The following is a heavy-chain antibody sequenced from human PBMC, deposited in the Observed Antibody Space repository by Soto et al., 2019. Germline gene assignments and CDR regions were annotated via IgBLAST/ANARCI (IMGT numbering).Heavy chain of an antibody. CDR3: ARGPPFFSLTDRGYFGY. V-gene: IGHV3-30-3*01. CDR2: ISYDGSNK. J-gene: IGHJ4*02. D-gene: IGHD3-22*01. CDR1: GFTFSSYA. Sequence: GGSLRLSCAASGFTFSSYAMHWVRQAPGKGLEWVAVISYDGSNKYYADSVKGRFTISRDNSKNTLYLQMNSLRAEDTAVYYCARGPPFFSLTDRGYFGYWGQGTLVTVS.